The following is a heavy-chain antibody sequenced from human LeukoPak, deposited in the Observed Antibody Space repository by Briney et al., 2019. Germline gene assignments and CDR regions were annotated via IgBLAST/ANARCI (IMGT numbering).Heavy chain of an antibody. CDR2: IYYSGST. CDR1: GGSISSSSYY. V-gene: IGHV4-39*07. J-gene: IGHJ4*02. D-gene: IGHD1-26*01. Sequence: KPSETLSLTCTVSGGSISSSSYYWGWIRPPPGKGLEWIGSIYYSGSTYYNPSLKSRVTISVDTSKNQFSLKLSSVTAADTAVYYCARGVSGSYDYWGQGTLVTVSS. CDR3: ARGVSGSYDY.